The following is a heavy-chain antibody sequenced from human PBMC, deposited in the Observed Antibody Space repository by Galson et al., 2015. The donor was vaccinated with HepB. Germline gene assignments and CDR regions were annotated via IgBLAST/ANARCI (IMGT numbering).Heavy chain of an antibody. Sequence: SLRLSCAASGFTFSSYAMHWVRQAPGKGLEWVAVISYDGSNKYYADSVKGRFTISRDNSKNTLYLQVNSLRAEDTAVYYCARPSYGDYFDYWGQGTLVTVSS. CDR1: GFTFSSYA. CDR3: ARPSYGDYFDY. D-gene: IGHD4-17*01. J-gene: IGHJ4*02. V-gene: IGHV3-30*04. CDR2: ISYDGSNK.